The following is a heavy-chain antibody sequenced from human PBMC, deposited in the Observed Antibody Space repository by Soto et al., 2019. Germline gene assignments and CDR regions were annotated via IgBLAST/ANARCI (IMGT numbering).Heavy chain of an antibody. D-gene: IGHD6-13*01. CDR1: GFTFSGSA. Sequence: GGSLRLSCAASGFTFSGSAMHWVRQASGKGLEWVGRIRSKANSYATAYAASVKGRFTISRDDSKNTAYLQMNSLKTEDTAVYYCTSPGIAAAGTYYYGMDVWGQGTTVTVSS. CDR3: TSPGIAAAGTYYYGMDV. V-gene: IGHV3-73*01. J-gene: IGHJ6*02. CDR2: IRSKANSYAT.